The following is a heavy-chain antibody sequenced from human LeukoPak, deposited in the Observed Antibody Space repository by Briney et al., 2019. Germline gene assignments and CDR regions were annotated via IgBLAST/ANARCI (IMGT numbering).Heavy chain of an antibody. V-gene: IGHV3-23*01. D-gene: IGHD4-17*01. CDR3: TKKRTTSVTDWFDP. CDR2: ISGIGTTT. Sequence: PGGSLRLSCTASGFTFSSYAMTWVRQAPGKGLECVSVISGIGTTTYYADSVKRRFTISRDNSKNTLFLQMNSLRVEDTATYYCTKKRTTSVTDWFDPWGQGTLVTVSS. CDR1: GFTFSSYA. J-gene: IGHJ5*02.